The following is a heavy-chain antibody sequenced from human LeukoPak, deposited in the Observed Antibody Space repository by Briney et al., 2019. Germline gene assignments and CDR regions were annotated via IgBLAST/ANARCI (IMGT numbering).Heavy chain of an antibody. V-gene: IGHV4-31*03. Sequence: SETLSLTCTVSGGSISSGGYYWSWIRQHPGKGLEWIGYIYYSGSTYYNPSLKSRVTISVDTSKNQFSLKLSSVTAADTAVYYRARVRVLLWFGDFDYWGQGTLVTVSS. CDR3: ARVRVLLWFGDFDY. J-gene: IGHJ4*02. CDR2: IYYSGST. CDR1: GGSISSGGYY. D-gene: IGHD3-10*01.